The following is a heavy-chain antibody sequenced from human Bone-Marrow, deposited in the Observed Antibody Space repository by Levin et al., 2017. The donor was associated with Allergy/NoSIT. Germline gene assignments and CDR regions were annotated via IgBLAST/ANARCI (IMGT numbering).Heavy chain of an antibody. CDR2: IWYDGSNK. V-gene: IGHV3-33*01. Sequence: GGSLRLSCAASGFTFSSYGMHWVRQAPGKGLEWVAVIWYDGSNKYYADSVKGRFTISRDNSKNTLYLQMNSLRAEDTAVYYCARGSLRPSHAGADYWGQGTLVTVSS. CDR1: GFTFSSYG. CDR3: ARGSLRPSHAGADY. D-gene: IGHD1-26*01. J-gene: IGHJ4*02.